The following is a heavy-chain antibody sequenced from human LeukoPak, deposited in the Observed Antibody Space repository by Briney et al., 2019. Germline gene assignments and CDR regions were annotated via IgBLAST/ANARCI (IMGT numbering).Heavy chain of an antibody. D-gene: IGHD4/OR15-4a*01. CDR2: ISSSGSYI. CDR1: RFTFSSYS. J-gene: IGHJ4*02. CDR3: AREAANGQFDY. V-gene: IGHV3-21*01. Sequence: PGGSLRLSCAASRFTFSSYSMNWVRQAPGKGLEWVSSISSSGSYIYYADSVKGRFTISRDNAKNSLYLQMNSLRAEDTAVYYCAREAANGQFDYWGQGTLVTVSS.